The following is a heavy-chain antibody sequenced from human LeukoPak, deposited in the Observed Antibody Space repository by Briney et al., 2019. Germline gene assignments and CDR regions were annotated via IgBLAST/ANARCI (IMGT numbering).Heavy chain of an antibody. CDR2: INPNSGAT. D-gene: IGHD3-3*01. CDR3: ARITDLTIFGVVLTSGFFDY. CDR1: GYTFTGYY. V-gene: IGHV1-2*02. Sequence: ASVKVSCKASGYTFTGYYMHWVRQAPGQGLEWMGWINPNSGATNYTQNFQGRVTMTRDTSISTAYMELSRLRSDDTAVYYCARITDLTIFGVVLTSGFFDYWGQGTLVTVSS. J-gene: IGHJ4*02.